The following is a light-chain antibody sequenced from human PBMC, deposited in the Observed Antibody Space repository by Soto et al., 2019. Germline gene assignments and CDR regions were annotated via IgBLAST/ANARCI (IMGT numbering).Light chain of an antibody. CDR2: AAS. Sequence: DIQLTQSPSFLSSSVGDRVTITCRASQGINSYFAWYQQKPGEAPRLLIYAASTLQSGVPSRFSGSGSRTESTLTISSLQPEDFATYYWQQRKSYPLTFGQGTRLEIK. CDR1: QGINSY. CDR3: QQRKSYPLT. J-gene: IGKJ5*01. V-gene: IGKV1-9*01.